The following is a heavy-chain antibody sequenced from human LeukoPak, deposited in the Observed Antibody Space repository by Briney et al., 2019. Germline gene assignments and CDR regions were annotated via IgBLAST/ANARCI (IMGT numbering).Heavy chain of an antibody. Sequence: GGSLRLSCAASGFTFDDYAMRWVRQAPGKGLEWVSGISWDSGTIGYADSVKGRFTISRDNAKNSLYLQMNSLRAEDTAVYYCARGTDYCDRGPVDYWGQGTLVTVSS. CDR1: GFTFDDYA. V-gene: IGHV3-9*01. J-gene: IGHJ4*02. CDR3: ARGTDYCDRGPVDY. D-gene: IGHD3-22*01. CDR2: ISWDSGTI.